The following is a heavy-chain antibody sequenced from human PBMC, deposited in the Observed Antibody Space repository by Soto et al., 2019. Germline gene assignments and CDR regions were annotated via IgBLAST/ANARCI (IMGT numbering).Heavy chain of an antibody. J-gene: IGHJ4*02. CDR3: AHGSCSSADCYPNLYLDY. D-gene: IGHD2-2*01. CDR2: IYWDDDE. Sequence: QITLKESGPTLVKPTQTLTLTCTFSGFSLSTTAEGVGWIRQPPGKALEWLALIYWDDDERYSPSLKSRLTITKDTSKNQVVLTMTNVDPVDTATYYCAHGSCSSADCYPNLYLDYWGQGILVTVSS. CDR1: GFSLSTTAEG. V-gene: IGHV2-5*02.